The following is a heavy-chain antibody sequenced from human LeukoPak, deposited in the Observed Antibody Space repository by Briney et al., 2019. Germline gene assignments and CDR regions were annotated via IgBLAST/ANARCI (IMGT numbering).Heavy chain of an antibody. D-gene: IGHD1-26*01. CDR3: ARRSNIYYTCDY. V-gene: IGHV3-72*01. J-gene: IGHJ4*02. Sequence: PGGSLRLSCTAPGFTFSDHYMDWVRQAPGKGLEWLARSRDKAKSYSTEHAASVKGRFTISRDNSKNSLYLQINSLETEDTAVYYCARRSNIYYTCDYWGQGTLVTVSS. CDR1: GFTFSDHY. CDR2: SRDKAKSYST.